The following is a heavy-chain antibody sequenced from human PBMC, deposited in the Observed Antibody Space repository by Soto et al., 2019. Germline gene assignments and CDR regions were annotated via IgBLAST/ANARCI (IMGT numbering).Heavy chain of an antibody. V-gene: IGHV3-23*01. J-gene: IGHJ6*02. CDR1: GFTFTNYA. CDR2: ISGSSANT. CDR3: AXXVLVRGIKYHGMDV. Sequence: GGSLRLSCAGSGFTFTNYAMSWVRQAPGKGLEWVSTISGSSANTYYXXSXXXXXXXXXDXXXNTLYLQMNSLRAEDTAVYYCAXXVLVRGIKYHGMDVWGQGTXVTVSS. D-gene: IGHD3-10*01.